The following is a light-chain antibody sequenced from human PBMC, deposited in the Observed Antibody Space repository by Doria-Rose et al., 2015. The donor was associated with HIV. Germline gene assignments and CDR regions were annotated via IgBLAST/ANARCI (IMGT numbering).Light chain of an antibody. Sequence: TQSPSSVSASVGDRVTITCRASQGISSWVAWYQRKPGKAPKPLIYAASSLQSGVPSRFSGSGSGTDFTLTISSLQPEDFATYYCQQANSFPPWTFGQGTKVEIK. CDR3: QQANSFPPWT. V-gene: IGKV1-12*01. J-gene: IGKJ1*01. CDR1: QGISSW. CDR2: AAS.